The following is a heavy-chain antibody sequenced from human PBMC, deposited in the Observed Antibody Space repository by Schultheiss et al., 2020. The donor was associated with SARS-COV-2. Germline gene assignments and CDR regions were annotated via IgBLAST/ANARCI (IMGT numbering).Heavy chain of an antibody. Sequence: SETLSLTCAVYGGSFSGYYWGWIRQPPGKGLEWIGSIYYSGSTNYNPSLKSRVTISVDTSKNQFSLKLSSVTAADTAVYYCARGIVVGATGDAFDIWGQGTMVTVSS. CDR2: IYYSGST. J-gene: IGHJ3*02. V-gene: IGHV4-34*01. CDR3: ARGIVVGATGDAFDI. D-gene: IGHD1-26*01. CDR1: GGSFSGYY.